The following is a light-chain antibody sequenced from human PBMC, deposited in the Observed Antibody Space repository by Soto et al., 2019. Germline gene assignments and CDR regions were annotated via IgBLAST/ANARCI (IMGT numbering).Light chain of an antibody. CDR2: KAS. V-gene: IGKV1-5*03. CDR3: QQYNSYSRT. J-gene: IGKJ1*01. Sequence: DIQMTQSPSTLSASVGDRATITCRASQSISSWLAWYQQKPGKAPKLLIYKASSLESGVPSRFSGSGSGTDFTLTISSLQPDDFATYYCQQYNSYSRTFGQGTKVEMK. CDR1: QSISSW.